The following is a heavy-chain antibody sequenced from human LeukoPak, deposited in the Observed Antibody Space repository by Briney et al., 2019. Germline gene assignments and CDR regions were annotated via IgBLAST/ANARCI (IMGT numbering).Heavy chain of an antibody. D-gene: IGHD3-22*01. Sequence: ASVKVSCKASGYTFTGYYMHWVRQAPGQGLEWMGWISAYNGNTNYAQKLQGRVTMTTDTSTSTAYMELRSLRSDDTAVYYCARATTYYYDSSGYYYFDYWGQGTLVTVSS. CDR3: ARATTYYYDSSGYYYFDY. V-gene: IGHV1-18*04. CDR2: ISAYNGNT. CDR1: GYTFTGYY. J-gene: IGHJ4*02.